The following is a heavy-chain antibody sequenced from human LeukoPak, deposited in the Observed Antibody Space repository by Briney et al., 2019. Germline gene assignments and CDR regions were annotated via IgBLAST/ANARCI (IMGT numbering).Heavy chain of an antibody. CDR1: GGSISSYY. V-gene: IGHV4-59*08. J-gene: IGHJ4*02. CDR3: ARVNSGGSYYFDY. Sequence: SETLPLTCTVSGGSISSYYWSWIRQPPGKGLEWIGYIYYSGSTNYNPSLKSRVTISVDTSKNQFSLKLSSVTAADTAVYYCARVNSGGSYYFDYWGQGTLVTVSS. CDR2: IYYSGST. D-gene: IGHD5-24*01.